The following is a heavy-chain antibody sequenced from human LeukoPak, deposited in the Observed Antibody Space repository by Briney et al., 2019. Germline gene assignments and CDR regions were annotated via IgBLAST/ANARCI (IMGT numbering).Heavy chain of an antibody. Sequence: SETLSLTCTVSGGSISSYYWSWIRQPPGKGLEWIGYIYYSGSTNYNPSLKSRVTISVDTSKNQFSLKLSSVTAADTAVYYCARVITMVRGVIIDYWGQGTLSPSPQ. CDR3: ARVITMVRGVIIDY. V-gene: IGHV4-59*01. CDR1: GGSISSYY. J-gene: IGHJ4*02. D-gene: IGHD3-10*01. CDR2: IYYSGST.